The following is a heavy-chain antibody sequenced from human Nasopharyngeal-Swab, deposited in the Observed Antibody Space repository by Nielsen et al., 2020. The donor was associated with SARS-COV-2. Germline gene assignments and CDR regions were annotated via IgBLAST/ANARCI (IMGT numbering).Heavy chain of an antibody. J-gene: IGHJ3*02. D-gene: IGHD3-10*01. CDR3: ARAASRLGLGEDDAFDI. CDR1: GGSISSGDYY. CDR2: ISYSGST. Sequence: SETLSLTCTVSGGSISSGDYYWSWIRQPPGKGLEWIGYISYSGSTYYNPSLKSRVTISVDRSKNQFSLKLSSVTAADTAVYYCARAASRLGLGEDDAFDIWGQGTMVTVSS. V-gene: IGHV4-30-4*01.